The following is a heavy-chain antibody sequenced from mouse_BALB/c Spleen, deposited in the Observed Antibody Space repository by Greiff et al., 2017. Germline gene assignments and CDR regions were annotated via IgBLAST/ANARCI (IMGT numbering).Heavy chain of an antibody. D-gene: IGHD2-12*01. V-gene: IGHV2-6-4*01. Sequence: QVQLKESGPGLVAPSQCLSITCTVSGFYLSSYCVHWVRQPPGKGLEWLGMIGGGGSTDDNSAHKSRLSISKDNSKSQVFLKMNSLQTYDTTIYYSAGLYDAWYFDVWGEGTTVTVSS. CDR1: GFYLSSYC. CDR3: AGLYDAWYFDV. J-gene: IGHJ1*01. CDR2: IGGGGST.